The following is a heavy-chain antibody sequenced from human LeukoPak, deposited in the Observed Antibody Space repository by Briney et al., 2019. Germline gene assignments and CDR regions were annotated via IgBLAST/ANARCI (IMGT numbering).Heavy chain of an antibody. V-gene: IGHV3-23*01. CDR3: AKANYYDSSGYY. J-gene: IGHJ4*02. Sequence: GGSLRLSCAASGFTFSSYAMSWVRQAPGKGWGWVSSISCSGGTTYYADSVKGRFTVSRDNSKNTLYLQMNSLRAEDTAVYYCAKANYYDSSGYYWGQGTLVTVSS. CDR2: ISCSGGTT. CDR1: GFTFSSYA. D-gene: IGHD3-22*01.